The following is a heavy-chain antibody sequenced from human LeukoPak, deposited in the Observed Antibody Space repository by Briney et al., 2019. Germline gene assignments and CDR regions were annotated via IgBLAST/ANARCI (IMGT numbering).Heavy chain of an antibody. D-gene: IGHD6-13*01. V-gene: IGHV4-39*01. CDR3: ARHAGGSSSWRNWFDP. CDR1: GGSFSSYY. Sequence: SETLSLTCAVYGGSFSSYYWGWIRQPPGKGLEWIGSIYYSGSTYYNPSLKSRVTISVDTSKNQFSLKLSSVTAADTAVYYCARHAGGSSSWRNWFDPWGQGTLVTVSS. CDR2: IYYSGST. J-gene: IGHJ5*02.